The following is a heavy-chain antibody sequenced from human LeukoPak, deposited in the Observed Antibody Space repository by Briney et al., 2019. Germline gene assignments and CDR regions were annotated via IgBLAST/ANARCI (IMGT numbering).Heavy chain of an antibody. D-gene: IGHD2-8*02. Sequence: GGSLRLSCAASGFSFSSYAMTWVRQAPGKGLEWVSGISGSGYRTYYADSVKGRFTISRDNSKNTLFLQMKSLRADDTALYYCAKDQDGANAGGQYNWFDPSGQGTLVTVSS. CDR3: AKDQDGANAGGQYNWFDP. V-gene: IGHV3-23*01. CDR2: ISGSGYRT. J-gene: IGHJ5*02. CDR1: GFSFSSYA.